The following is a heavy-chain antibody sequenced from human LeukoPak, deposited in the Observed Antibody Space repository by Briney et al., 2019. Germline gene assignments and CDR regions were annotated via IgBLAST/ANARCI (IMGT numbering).Heavy chain of an antibody. J-gene: IGHJ6*02. Sequence: GGSLRLSCAASGFTFSSYGMHWVRQAPGKGLEWVAVISYDGSNKYYADSVKGRFTISRDNSKNTLYLQMNSLRAEDTAVYYCAKDGYYYVRNVWGQGTTVTVSS. V-gene: IGHV3-30*18. CDR3: AKDGYYYVRNV. CDR2: ISYDGSNK. CDR1: GFTFSSYG.